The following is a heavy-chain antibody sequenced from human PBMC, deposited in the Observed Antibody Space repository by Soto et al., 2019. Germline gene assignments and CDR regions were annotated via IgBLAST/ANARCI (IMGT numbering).Heavy chain of an antibody. CDR3: ARALPPVDY. CDR2: ISAYNGNT. Sequence: QVQLVQSGAEVKKPGSSVKVSCKASGYTFTSYAIVWVRQAPGQGLEWMGWISAYNGNTNHARKLQGRVTMTTDAYMGPAYMALRGPRSDDRAVYYCARALPPVDYWGQGTLVTVSS. V-gene: IGHV1-18*01. J-gene: IGHJ4*02. CDR1: GYTFTSYA.